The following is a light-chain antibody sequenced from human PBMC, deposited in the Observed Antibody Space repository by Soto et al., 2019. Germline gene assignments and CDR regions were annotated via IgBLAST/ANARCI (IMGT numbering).Light chain of an antibody. Sequence: DIQMTQSPSSLSASVGDRVTITCQASQHISHYLNWYQQRPGKAPKLLIYDASNLETGVPSRFSGSGSGTHFTFTISRLQPEDIATYYCQKCDDVPLTFGGGTKVEIK. V-gene: IGKV1-33*01. CDR2: DAS. CDR1: QHISHY. CDR3: QKCDDVPLT. J-gene: IGKJ4*01.